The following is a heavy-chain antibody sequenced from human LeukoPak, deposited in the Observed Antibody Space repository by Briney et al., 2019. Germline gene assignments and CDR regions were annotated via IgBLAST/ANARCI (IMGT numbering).Heavy chain of an antibody. CDR1: GFTFNNFV. Sequence: GGSLRLSCAASGFTFNNFVMSWVRQAPGKGLEWVVSVSNSGDPTYYADSGKGRFTISRDNSKNTLYLQMNNLRADDTAVYYCARHPTGFPNWFGPWGQGTLVTVSS. CDR2: VSNSGDPT. D-gene: IGHD2-21*01. V-gene: IGHV3-23*01. J-gene: IGHJ5*02. CDR3: ARHPTGFPNWFGP.